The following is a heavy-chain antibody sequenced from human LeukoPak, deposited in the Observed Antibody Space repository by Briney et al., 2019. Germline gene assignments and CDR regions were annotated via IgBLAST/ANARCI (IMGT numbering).Heavy chain of an antibody. CDR2: ISGSGGRT. CDR3: AKERWTTTAFDI. CDR1: GFTFSDYD. V-gene: IGHV3-23*01. D-gene: IGHD3/OR15-3a*01. Sequence: GGSLRLSCVASGFTFSDYDMSWVRQAPGKGLEWVSAISGSGGRTYYADSVKGQFTISRDNSKNTLYLQMNSLRAEDTAVYYCAKERWTTTAFDIWGQGTMVIVSS. J-gene: IGHJ3*02.